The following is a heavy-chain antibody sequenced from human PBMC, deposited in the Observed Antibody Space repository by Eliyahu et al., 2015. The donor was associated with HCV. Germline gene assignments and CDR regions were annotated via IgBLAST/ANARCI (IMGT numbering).Heavy chain of an antibody. CDR3: AKEILGYYYYGMDV. CDR2: ISYDGRNK. CDR1: SSYA. J-gene: IGHJ6*02. V-gene: IGHV3-30*18. Sequence: SSYAMHWVRQAPGKGLEWVAVISYDGRNKYYADSVKGRFTISRDNSKNTLYLQMNSLRAEDTAVYYCAKEILGYYYYGMDVWGQGTTVTVS.